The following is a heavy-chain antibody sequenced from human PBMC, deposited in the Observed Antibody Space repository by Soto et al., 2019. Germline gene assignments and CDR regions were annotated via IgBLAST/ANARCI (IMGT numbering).Heavy chain of an antibody. Sequence: GGSLKLSCAAPGFAVNNNYMRWVSQDPGKGLEWVSIIYSGGSTYYADSVKGRFSTSRDISKNMLFLQMNSLRAEDTAVYYCARGLGTTGYYYGLDFWGQGT. CDR3: ARGLGTTGYYYGLDF. J-gene: IGHJ4*02. D-gene: IGHD3-22*01. CDR2: IYSGGST. CDR1: GFAVNNNY. V-gene: IGHV3-66*01.